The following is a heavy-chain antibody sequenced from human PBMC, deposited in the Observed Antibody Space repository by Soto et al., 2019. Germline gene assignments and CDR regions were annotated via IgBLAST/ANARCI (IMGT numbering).Heavy chain of an antibody. Sequence: PGGSLRLSCVASGFSLSDYAVNWVRQAPGKGLEWVSVISSDGRTIYYADSVEGRFTISRDNSKNSLYLQMDSLRAEDTAIYYCEGRYCSCGSCYVSGSDYWGQGTLVTVSS. D-gene: IGHD2-15*01. CDR2: ISSDGRTI. CDR3: EGRYCSCGSCYVSGSDY. V-gene: IGHV3-23*01. CDR1: GFSLSDYA. J-gene: IGHJ4*02.